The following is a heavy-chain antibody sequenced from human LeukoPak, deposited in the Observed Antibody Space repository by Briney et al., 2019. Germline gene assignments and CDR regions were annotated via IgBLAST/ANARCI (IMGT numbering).Heavy chain of an antibody. CDR2: IHIYRGNT. CDR1: GYSSTNYG. V-gene: IGHV1-18*01. Sequence: ASVKVSCKASGYSSTNYGISWVRQAPGQGLEWMGWIHIYRGNTNYAQKFQGRVTMTTDTSTSTVYMEVRGLRSDDTAMYYCARDDSSSWYDYWGQGTLVTVSS. CDR3: ARDDSSSWYDY. J-gene: IGHJ4*02. D-gene: IGHD6-13*01.